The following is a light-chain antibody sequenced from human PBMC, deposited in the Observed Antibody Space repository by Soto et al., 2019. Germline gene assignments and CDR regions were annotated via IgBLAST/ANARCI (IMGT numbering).Light chain of an antibody. CDR1: SSDVGGYNY. CDR3: SSYTSSSLYV. CDR2: XXX. Sequence: QSALTQPASVSGSPGQSITISCTGTSSDVGGYNYVSWYQQHPGKAPKLMIXXXXNXXXXXXXXXXXSKSGNTASLTISGXXAEDEADYYCSSYTSSSLYVFGTGTKLTVL. J-gene: IGLJ1*01. V-gene: IGLV2-14*01.